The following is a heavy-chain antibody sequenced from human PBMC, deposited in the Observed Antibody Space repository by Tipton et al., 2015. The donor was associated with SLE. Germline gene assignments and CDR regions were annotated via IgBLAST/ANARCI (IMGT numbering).Heavy chain of an antibody. CDR1: GDFISDSSFH. CDR3: ASHFGVASLAY. CDR2: ISSSGRD. D-gene: IGHD2-21*01. Sequence: TLSLTCSVSGDFISDSSFHWGWIRQPPGKGLEWIGSISSSGRDYYNPSLRSRVTISGDTSKNQFSLNLSSVTAADTAMYYCASHFGVASLAYWGQRNLVTVSS. J-gene: IGHJ4*02. V-gene: IGHV4-39*07.